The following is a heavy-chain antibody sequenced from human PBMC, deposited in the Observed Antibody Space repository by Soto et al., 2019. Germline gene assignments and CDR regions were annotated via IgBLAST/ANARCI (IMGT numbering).Heavy chain of an antibody. J-gene: IGHJ4*02. CDR2: INPSGGST. D-gene: IGHD3-3*01. CDR3: ARGKFWRGDYRVY. Sequence: QVQLVQSGAEVKKPGASVKVSCKASGYTFTSYYMHWVRQAPGQGLEWMGIINPSGGSTSYAQKFQGRVTGTRYTSTSTGYEERSSLISEDTAVYYCARGKFWRGDYRVYLGQGTLVTVSS. V-gene: IGHV1-46*03. CDR1: GYTFTSYY.